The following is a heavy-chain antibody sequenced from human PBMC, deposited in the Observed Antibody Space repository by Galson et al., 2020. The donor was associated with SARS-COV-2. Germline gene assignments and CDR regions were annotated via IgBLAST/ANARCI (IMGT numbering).Heavy chain of an antibody. D-gene: IGHD3-22*01. CDR2: ISSSSSYI. V-gene: IGHV3-21*01. CDR3: ARDSTLFTMIVGDNDAFDI. J-gene: IGHJ3*02. Sequence: GESLKLSCAASGFTFSSYSMNWVRQAPGKGLEWVSSISSSSSYIYYADSVKGRFTISRDNAKNSLYLQMNSLRAEDTAVYYCARDSTLFTMIVGDNDAFDIWGQGTMVTVSS. CDR1: GFTFSSYS.